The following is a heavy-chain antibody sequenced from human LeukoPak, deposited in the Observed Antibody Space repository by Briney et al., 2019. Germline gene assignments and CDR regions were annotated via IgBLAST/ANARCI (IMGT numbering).Heavy chain of an antibody. Sequence: GASVKVSCKASGYTFTGYYMHWVRQAPGQGLEWMGWINPNSGGTNYAQKFQGRVTMTRDTSISTAYMELSRLRSDGTAVYYRAREVQQLVNNWFDPWGQGTLVTVSS. CDR2: INPNSGGT. D-gene: IGHD6-6*01. V-gene: IGHV1-2*02. CDR1: GYTFTGYY. CDR3: AREVQQLVNNWFDP. J-gene: IGHJ5*02.